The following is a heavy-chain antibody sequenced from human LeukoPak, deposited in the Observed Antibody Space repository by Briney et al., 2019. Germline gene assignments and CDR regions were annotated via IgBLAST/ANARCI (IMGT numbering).Heavy chain of an antibody. V-gene: IGHV3-7*03. D-gene: IGHD3-22*01. J-gene: IGHJ5*02. CDR2: IKQDGSEK. CDR3: AKPGRGILVDNWFDP. CDR1: GFTFTTYW. Sequence: GGSLRLSCAASGFTFTTYWMSWVRQAPGKGLEWVANIKQDGSEKYYVDSVKGRFTISRDNSKNTLYLQMNSLRAEDTAVYYCAKPGRGILVDNWFDPWGQGTLVTVSS.